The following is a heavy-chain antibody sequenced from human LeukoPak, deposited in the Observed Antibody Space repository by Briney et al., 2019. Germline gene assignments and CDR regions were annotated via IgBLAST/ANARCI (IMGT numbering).Heavy chain of an antibody. CDR1: GYTFSGHA. CDR3: ARGQWTYCSSTSCYTYYYMDV. Sequence: PGGSLRLSCEASGYTFSGHAMSWVRQAPGKGLEWVSGINWNGGSTGYADSVKGRFTISRDNAKNSLYLQMNSLRAEDTALYYCARGQWTYCSSTSCYTYYYMDVWGKGTTVTVSS. V-gene: IGHV3-20*04. CDR2: INWNGGST. D-gene: IGHD2-2*02. J-gene: IGHJ6*03.